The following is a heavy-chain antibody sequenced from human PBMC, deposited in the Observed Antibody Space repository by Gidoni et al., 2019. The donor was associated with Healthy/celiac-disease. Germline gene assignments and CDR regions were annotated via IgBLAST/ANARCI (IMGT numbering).Heavy chain of an antibody. Sequence: EVQLVESGGGLVKPGGSLRLSCAASGFTFRSYSMNWVRQAPGKGLEWVSSISSSSSYIYYADSVKGRFTISRDNAKNSLYLQMNSLRAEDTAVYYCARGPGGYDSSGYGNDFDYWGQGTLVTVSS. CDR3: ARGPGGYDSSGYGNDFDY. J-gene: IGHJ4*02. CDR2: ISSSSSYI. CDR1: GFTFRSYS. V-gene: IGHV3-21*01. D-gene: IGHD3-22*01.